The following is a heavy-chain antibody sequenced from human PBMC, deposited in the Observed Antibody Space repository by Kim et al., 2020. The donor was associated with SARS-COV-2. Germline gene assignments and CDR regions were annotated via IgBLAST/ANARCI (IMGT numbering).Heavy chain of an antibody. CDR2: INPSGGDT. Sequence: ASVKVSCKASGYTFTNYFIHWVRQAPGQGLQWMGIINPSGGDTTYAQKFQGRVTMTRDTSTSTVYMELSSLRSEDTAVYYCARAPPYDSSGYYLKYNYYYGIDGGGEGPTVTVSS. V-gene: IGHV1-46*01. J-gene: IGHJ6*04. CDR3: ARAPPYDSSGYYLKYNYYYGIDG. D-gene: IGHD3-22*01. CDR1: GYTFTNYF.